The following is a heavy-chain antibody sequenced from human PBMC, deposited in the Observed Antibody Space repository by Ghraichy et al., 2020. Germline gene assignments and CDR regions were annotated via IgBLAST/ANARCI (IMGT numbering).Heavy chain of an antibody. D-gene: IGHD5-18*01. Sequence: GVLNISCAASGFTFSSYSMNWVRQAPGKGLEWVSSISSSSSYIYYADSVKGRFTISRDNAKNSLYLQMNSLRAEDTAVYYCARDRGGYSYYYWGQGTLVTVSS. J-gene: IGHJ4*02. CDR1: GFTFSSYS. V-gene: IGHV3-21*01. CDR2: ISSSSSYI. CDR3: ARDRGGYSYYY.